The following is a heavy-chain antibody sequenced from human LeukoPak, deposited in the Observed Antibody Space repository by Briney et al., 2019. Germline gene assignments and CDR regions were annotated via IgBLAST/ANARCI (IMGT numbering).Heavy chain of an antibody. V-gene: IGHV1-8*01. CDR2: MNPNSGNT. Sequence: ASVKVSCKASGYTFTSYDINWVRQATGQGLEWMGWMNPNSGNTGYAQKFQGRVTMTRNTSISTAYMELSRLRSEDTGVYYCARGRRFTMVRGVIISPDYYGMDVWGQGTTVTVSS. CDR1: GYTFTSYD. J-gene: IGHJ6*02. CDR3: ARGRRFTMVRGVIISPDYYGMDV. D-gene: IGHD3-10*01.